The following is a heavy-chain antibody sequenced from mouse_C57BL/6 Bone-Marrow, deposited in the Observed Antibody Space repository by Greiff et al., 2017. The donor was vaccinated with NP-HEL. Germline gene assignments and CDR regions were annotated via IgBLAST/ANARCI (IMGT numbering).Heavy chain of an antibody. J-gene: IGHJ3*01. CDR2: ISSGSSTI. V-gene: IGHV5-17*01. Sequence: DVMLVESGGGLVKPGGSLKLSCAASGFTFSDYGMHWVRQAPEKGLEWVAYISSGSSTIYYADTVKGRFTISRDNAKNTLFQQMISRRSEDTAMDYCARRLLRYPWAYWGQGTLVTVSA. CDR1: GFTFSDYG. CDR3: ARRLLRYPWAY. D-gene: IGHD1-1*01.